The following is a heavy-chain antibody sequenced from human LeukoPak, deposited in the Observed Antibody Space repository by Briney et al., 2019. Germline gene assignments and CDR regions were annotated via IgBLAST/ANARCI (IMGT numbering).Heavy chain of an antibody. CDR2: MNPNTGDT. CDR3: ARVHDCTSTSCYYYYHYGMDV. J-gene: IGHJ6*02. CDR1: GYTFTSYD. V-gene: IGHV1-8*01. D-gene: IGHD2-2*01. Sequence: ASVKVSCKASGYTFTSYDINWVRQATGQGLEWMGWMNPNTGDTSFAQKFQGRVTMTTDRYTSTAYMEVRSLRSDDTAVYYCARVHDCTSTSCYYYYHYGMDVWGQGTTVTVSS.